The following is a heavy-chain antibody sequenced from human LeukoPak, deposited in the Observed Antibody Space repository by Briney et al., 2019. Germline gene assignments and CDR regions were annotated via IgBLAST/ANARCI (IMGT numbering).Heavy chain of an antibody. J-gene: IGHJ4*02. CDR1: GFTFSSYR. Sequence: GGSLRLYCGASGFTFSSYRMHWVRQAPGKGLEWVTFIRSDGRNKYYADSVKGRFTISRDNSKNTLDLQMNSLRAEDTAVYYCAKDWGWSFEYWGQGTLVTVSS. CDR3: AKDWGWSFEY. V-gene: IGHV3-30*02. CDR2: IRSDGRNK. D-gene: IGHD3-16*01.